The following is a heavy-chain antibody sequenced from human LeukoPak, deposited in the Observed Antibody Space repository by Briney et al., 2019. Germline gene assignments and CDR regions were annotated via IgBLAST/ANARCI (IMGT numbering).Heavy chain of an antibody. CDR3: AKDMGQLVIAYDY. Sequence: GTSLRLSCAASGFSFDDHAMRWVRHAPGKGLEWVSGISWNSGSIGYADSVKGRFTISRDNAKNSLYLQMNSLRAEDTALYYCAKDMGQLVIAYDYWGQGTLVTVSS. CDR1: GFSFDDHA. CDR2: ISWNSGSI. J-gene: IGHJ4*02. V-gene: IGHV3-9*01. D-gene: IGHD6-6*01.